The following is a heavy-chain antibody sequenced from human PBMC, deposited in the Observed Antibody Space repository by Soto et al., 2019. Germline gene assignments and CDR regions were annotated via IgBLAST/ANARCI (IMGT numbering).Heavy chain of an antibody. CDR1: GYTFTSYG. D-gene: IGHD5-12*01. CDR2: ISAYNGNT. CDR3: ARYWDIVATVHEPFQH. J-gene: IGHJ1*01. V-gene: IGHV1-18*01. Sequence: QVQLVQSGAEVKNPGASVKVSCKASGYTFTSYGISCVRQAPGQGLEWMGWISAYNGNTNYAQNLQGRVTMTTDTPTSTADMELRSLRSDDTAVYYCARYWDIVATVHEPFQHWGQGTLVTVSS.